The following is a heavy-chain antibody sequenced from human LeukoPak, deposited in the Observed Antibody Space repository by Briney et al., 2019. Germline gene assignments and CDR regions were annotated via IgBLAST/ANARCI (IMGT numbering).Heavy chain of an antibody. V-gene: IGHV3-21*01. CDR3: ATELIVRHYDH. CDR1: GFTFSSRG. D-gene: IGHD2-15*01. Sequence: SGGSLRLSCAASGFTFSSRGFNWGRQAPGKGLEWVSSICPTGTDRYYADAVRGRFTIPSDNAQNSMFLAMDQLRDVDPAAFSFATELIVRHYDHWGQGTLLTVSS. J-gene: IGHJ4*02. CDR2: ICPTGTDR.